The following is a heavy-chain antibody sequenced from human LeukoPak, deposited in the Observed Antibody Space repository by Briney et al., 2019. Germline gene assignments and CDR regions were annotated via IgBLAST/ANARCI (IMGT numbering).Heavy chain of an antibody. CDR1: GYTFTSYD. Sequence: ASVKVSCKASGYTFTSYDINWVRQATGQGREWMGWMNPNSGNTGYAQKFQGRVTMTRNTSISTAYMELSSLRSEDTAVYYCARGNRGGYCSSTSCYTLGYWGQGPLVTVSS. V-gene: IGHV1-8*01. CDR3: ARGNRGGYCSSTSCYTLGY. CDR2: MNPNSGNT. J-gene: IGHJ4*02. D-gene: IGHD2-2*02.